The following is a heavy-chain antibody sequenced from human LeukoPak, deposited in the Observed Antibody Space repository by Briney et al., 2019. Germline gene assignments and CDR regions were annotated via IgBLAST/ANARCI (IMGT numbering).Heavy chain of an antibody. CDR3: ARVGIRFLEQYYFDY. CDR1: GFTFSSYA. Sequence: GGSLRLSCAASGFTFSSYAMSWVRQAPGKGLEWVSAISGSGGSTYYADSVKGRFTISRDNAKNSLYLQMSSLRAEDTAVYYCARVGIRFLEQYYFDYWGQGALVTVSS. V-gene: IGHV3-23*01. D-gene: IGHD3-3*01. CDR2: ISGSGGST. J-gene: IGHJ4*02.